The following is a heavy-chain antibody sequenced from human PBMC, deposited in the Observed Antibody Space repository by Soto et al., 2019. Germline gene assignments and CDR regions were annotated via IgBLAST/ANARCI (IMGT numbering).Heavy chain of an antibody. D-gene: IGHD4-17*01. Sequence: PGGSLRLSCAASGFTFSSYAMSWVRQAPGKGLEWVSAISGSGGSTYYADSVKGRFTISRNNSENTLYLQMNSLRAEDTAVYYCAKALYYGGNSRHCYYGMDVWGQGTTVTVSS. CDR1: GFTFSSYA. CDR2: ISGSGGST. CDR3: AKALYYGGNSRHCYYGMDV. J-gene: IGHJ6*02. V-gene: IGHV3-23*01.